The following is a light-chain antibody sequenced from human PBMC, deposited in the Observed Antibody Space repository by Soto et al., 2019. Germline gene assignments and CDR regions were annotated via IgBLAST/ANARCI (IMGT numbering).Light chain of an antibody. V-gene: IGKV3-15*01. J-gene: IGKJ1*01. CDR1: QSVSSN. CDR3: QHYNNWPRT. Sequence: EIVMTQSPATLSVSPGERVTLSCRASQSVSSNLAWYQQKPGQAPRLLIYGASTRATGIPARFSGSGSGTEFTLTISSLQSEHFAVYYCQHYNNWPRTFGQGTKVEIK. CDR2: GAS.